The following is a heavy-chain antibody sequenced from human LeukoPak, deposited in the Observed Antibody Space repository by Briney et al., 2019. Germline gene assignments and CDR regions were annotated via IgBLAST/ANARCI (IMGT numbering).Heavy chain of an antibody. V-gene: IGHV3-7*01. D-gene: IGHD6-13*01. CDR2: IKQDGSEK. CDR1: GFTFSSYW. CDR3: ARNPGYSSSWWADY. Sequence: GGSLRLSCAASGFTFSSYWMSWVRQAPGKGLEWVANIKQDGSEKYYVDSVKGRFTISRDNAKNSLYLQMNSLRAEDTAVYYCARNPGYSSSWWADYWGQGTLVTVSS. J-gene: IGHJ4*02.